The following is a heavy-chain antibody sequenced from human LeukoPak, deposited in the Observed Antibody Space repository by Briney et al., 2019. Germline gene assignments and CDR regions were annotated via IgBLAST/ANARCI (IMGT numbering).Heavy chain of an antibody. CDR3: TSNLYCSTSSCYTLDN. V-gene: IGHV3-15*01. Sequence: PGGSLRLSCAASGFTFSNGWMGWVRQAPGKGLEWVGRIKSKSERVTTDYAAPVKGRFTISRDGSTNTVYLHMNSLKTEDTSVYFCTSNLYCSTSSCYTLDNWGQGTLVAVSP. J-gene: IGHJ4*02. CDR2: IKSKSERVTT. D-gene: IGHD2-2*02. CDR1: GFTFSNGW.